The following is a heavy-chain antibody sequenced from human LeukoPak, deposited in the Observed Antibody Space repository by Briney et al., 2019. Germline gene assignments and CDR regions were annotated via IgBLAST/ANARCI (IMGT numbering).Heavy chain of an antibody. CDR3: ARRGYYDSSGYFFFDY. V-gene: IGHV4-39*01. Sequence: SETLSLTCTVSGVSISSSNSYWGWIRQPPGKGLEWIGSIYYSGNTYYNASLKSQVSISIDTSKNQFSLKLTSVTAADTAVYYCARRGYYDSSGYFFFDYWGQGTLVTVSS. CDR1: GVSISSSNSY. CDR2: IYYSGNT. D-gene: IGHD3-22*01. J-gene: IGHJ4*02.